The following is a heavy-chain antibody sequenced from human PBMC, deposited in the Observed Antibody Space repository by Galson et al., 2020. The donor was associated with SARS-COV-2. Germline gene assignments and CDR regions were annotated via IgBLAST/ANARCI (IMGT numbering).Heavy chain of an antibody. CDR3: AKDLKGVWFREPYDGFDV. J-gene: IGHJ3*01. V-gene: IGHV3-23*01. Sequence: GESLKISCAASGFTFSSYAMGWARQATGKGLEWVSIINSDGDKTYYIDSVKGRFIISRDNSKNTLYLQTNSLRVDDTAIYHCAKDLKGVWFREPYDGFDVWGEGTMVTVSS. D-gene: IGHD3-10*01. CDR1: GFTFSSYA. CDR2: INSDGDKT.